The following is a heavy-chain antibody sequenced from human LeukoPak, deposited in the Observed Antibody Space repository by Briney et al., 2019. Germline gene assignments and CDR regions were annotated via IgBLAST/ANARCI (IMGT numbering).Heavy chain of an antibody. D-gene: IGHD3-16*01. Sequence: SQPLSLTCTVSGGSISSGDYYWSWIRQPPGKGLEWIGYIYYSGSTYYNPSLKSRVTISVDTSKNQFSLKLSSVTAADTAVYYCASEQVITYGSDYCGQGTLVTVSS. CDR3: ASEQVITYGSDY. CDR2: IYYSGST. V-gene: IGHV4-30-4*08. CDR1: GGSISSGDYY. J-gene: IGHJ4*02.